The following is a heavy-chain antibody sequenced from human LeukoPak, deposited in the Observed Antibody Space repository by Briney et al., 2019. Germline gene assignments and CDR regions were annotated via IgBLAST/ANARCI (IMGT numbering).Heavy chain of an antibody. CDR2: ISYDGSNK. V-gene: IGHV3-30*18. D-gene: IGHD2-2*01. J-gene: IGHJ5*02. CDR3: AKDAVPAFDP. CDR1: GFTFSSYG. Sequence: GGSLRLSCAASGFTFSSYGMHWVRQAPGKGLEWVAVISYDGSNKYYADSVKGRFTISRDNSENTLYLQMNSLRAEDTAVYYCAKDAVPAFDPWGQGTLVTVSS.